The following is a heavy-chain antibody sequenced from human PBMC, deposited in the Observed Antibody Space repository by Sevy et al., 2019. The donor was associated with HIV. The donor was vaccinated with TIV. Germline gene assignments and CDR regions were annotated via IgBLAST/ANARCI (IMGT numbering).Heavy chain of an antibody. CDR3: VKEETAPYFDC. CDR1: GFTFGTYA. Sequence: GGSLRLSCAASGFTFGTYAVSWVRQAPGKGLEWVAALNGDRTYYAGSVKGRFTISRDNPKNTVYLQVNSLRVEDTALYYCVKEETAPYFDCWGQGTLVTVSS. D-gene: IGHD2-21*02. CDR2: LNGDRT. J-gene: IGHJ4*02. V-gene: IGHV3-23*01.